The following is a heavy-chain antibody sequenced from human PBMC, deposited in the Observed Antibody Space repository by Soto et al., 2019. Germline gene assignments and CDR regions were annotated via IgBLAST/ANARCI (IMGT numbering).Heavy chain of an antibody. CDR3: ARDKPEYYGYYYYGMDV. V-gene: IGHV3-48*03. J-gene: IGHJ6*02. CDR2: ISGSGTTV. D-gene: IGHD3-10*01. CDR1: GFTFSSYE. Sequence: EVQLLESGGGLVQPGGSLRLSCAASGFTFSSYEMNWVRQAPGKGLEWVSFISGSGTTVYNADSVKGRFTISRDNAKNSLYLQMNSLRAEDTAVYYCARDKPEYYGYYYYGMDVWGQGTTVTVSS.